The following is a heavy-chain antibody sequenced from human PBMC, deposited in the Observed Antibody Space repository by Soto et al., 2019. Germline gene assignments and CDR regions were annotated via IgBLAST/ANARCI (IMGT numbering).Heavy chain of an antibody. J-gene: IGHJ4*02. CDR2: IDNSGST. V-gene: IGHV4-4*07. CDR1: GGSISNYF. Sequence: PSETLSLTCTVSGGSISNYFCNWIRQPAGKGLEWIGRIDNSGSTNYNPPLKRRITMSADTSRNQFSLKLNSVTAADTAVYYCARGGQDFWSGPFDYWGQGALVTVSS. CDR3: ARGGQDFWSGPFDY. D-gene: IGHD3-3*01.